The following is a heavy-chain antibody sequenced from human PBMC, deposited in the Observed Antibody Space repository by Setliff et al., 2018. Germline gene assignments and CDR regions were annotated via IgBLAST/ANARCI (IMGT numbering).Heavy chain of an antibody. CDR3: ARDLVGYCSGGSCYDWDY. D-gene: IGHD2-15*01. CDR2: ISGYNGNT. Sequence: GASVKVSCKASGYTFTSYGFSWVRQAPGQGLEWMGWISGYNGNTNYAQKVQGRVTMTTDTSTGTAYMELRSLRSDDTAVYYCARDLVGYCSGGSCYDWDYWGQGTLVTVSS. CDR1: GYTFTSYG. V-gene: IGHV1-18*01. J-gene: IGHJ4*02.